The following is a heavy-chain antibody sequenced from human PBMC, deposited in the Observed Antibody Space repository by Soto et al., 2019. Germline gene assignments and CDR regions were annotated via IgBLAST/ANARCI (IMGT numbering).Heavy chain of an antibody. J-gene: IGHJ4*02. D-gene: IGHD2-8*02. Sequence: VQLVESGGGLVQPGGSLRLSCAASGFTFSSYWMPWVRQAPGKAPMWVSRINSDGSTTNYADSVKGRFTISRDNAKNTLYLQLNSLRAEDTAVYYCALWWGVDDNYALFDYWGQGTLVTVSS. V-gene: IGHV3-74*01. CDR3: ALWWGVDDNYALFDY. CDR2: INSDGSTT. CDR1: GFTFSSYW.